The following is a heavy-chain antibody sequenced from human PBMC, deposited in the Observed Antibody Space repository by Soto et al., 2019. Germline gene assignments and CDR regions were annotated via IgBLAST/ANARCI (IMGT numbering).Heavy chain of an antibody. CDR1: GGSISSGGYY. J-gene: IGHJ6*02. Sequence: PSETLSLTCTVSGGSISSGGYYWSWIRQHPGKGLEWIGYIYYSGSTYYNPSLKSRVTISVDTSKNQFSLKLSSVTAADTAVYYCARGPSYGHYLYYYYGMDVWGQGTTVTVSS. CDR2: IYYSGST. D-gene: IGHD4-17*01. V-gene: IGHV4-31*03. CDR3: ARGPSYGHYLYYYYGMDV.